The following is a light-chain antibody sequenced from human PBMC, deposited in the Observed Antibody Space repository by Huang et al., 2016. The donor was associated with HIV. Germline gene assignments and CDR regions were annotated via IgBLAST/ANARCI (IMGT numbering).Light chain of an antibody. CDR1: QTISTF. Sequence: DIQMTQSPSSLSASVGDRISITCRASQTISTFLNWYQQKPGKAPELLIYAASNLQSGVSSRCSGTGSGTHFTLTVTGLQPDDFATYFCQQTSSAPLTFGGGTKVEMK. V-gene: IGKV1-39*01. CDR2: AAS. J-gene: IGKJ4*01. CDR3: QQTSSAPLT.